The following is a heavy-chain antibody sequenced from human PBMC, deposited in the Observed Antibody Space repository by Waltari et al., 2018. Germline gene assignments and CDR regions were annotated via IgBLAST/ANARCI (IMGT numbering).Heavy chain of an antibody. J-gene: IGHJ5*02. V-gene: IGHV1-69*06. D-gene: IGHD3-10*01. CDR2: IIPVFGTP. Sequence: QVQLVQSGAEVKIPGSSVKVSRKASGGSLWPVVISWVGHAPGKGLVWMGGIIPVFGTPNYARKFQGRVSISADTSTYTAYLEVTRLTSEDTAVYYCARGVIYGSGSGWFDPWGQGTLVTVSS. CDR1: GGSLWPVV. CDR3: ARGVIYGSGSGWFDP.